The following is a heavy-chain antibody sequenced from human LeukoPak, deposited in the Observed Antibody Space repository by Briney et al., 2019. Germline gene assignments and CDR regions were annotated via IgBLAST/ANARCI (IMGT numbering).Heavy chain of an antibody. CDR1: GGSISSYY. D-gene: IGHD4-17*01. V-gene: IGHV4-30-4*08. J-gene: IGHJ4*02. Sequence: SETLSLTCTVSGGSISSYYWSWIRQPPGKGLEWIGYIYYSGSTYYNPSLKSRVTISVDTSKNQFSLKLSSVTAADTAVYYCARIAYGDYALDYWGQGTLVTVSS. CDR3: ARIAYGDYALDY. CDR2: IYYSGST.